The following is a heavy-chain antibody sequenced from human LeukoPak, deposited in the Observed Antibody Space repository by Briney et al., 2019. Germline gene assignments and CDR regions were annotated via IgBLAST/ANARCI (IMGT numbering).Heavy chain of an antibody. CDR2: INSDGSST. D-gene: IGHD5-12*01. J-gene: IGHJ3*02. V-gene: IGHV3-74*01. CDR3: ARGTGYAVFDI. CDR1: GFTFSSYS. Sequence: GGSLRLSCAASGFTFSSYSMHWVRQAPGKGLVWVSRINSDGSSTSYADSVKGRFTISRDNAKNTLYLQMNSLRAEDTAVYYCARGTGYAVFDIWGQGTMVTVSS.